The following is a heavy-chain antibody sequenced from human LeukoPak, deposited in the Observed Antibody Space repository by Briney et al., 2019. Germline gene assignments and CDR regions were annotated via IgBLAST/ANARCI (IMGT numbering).Heavy chain of an antibody. CDR2: ISYDGIHK. V-gene: IGHV3-30*03. J-gene: IGHJ3*02. CDR1: GFTFSNYG. D-gene: IGHD6-19*01. CDR3: ARGVSVARLYDAFDI. Sequence: PGWSLRLSCAASGFTFSNYGIHWVRQAPGKGLEWVAVISYDGIHKFYTESVKGRFTISRDNSKNTLYLQMNSLRAEDTAVYSCARGVSVARLYDAFDIWGQGTMVTVSS.